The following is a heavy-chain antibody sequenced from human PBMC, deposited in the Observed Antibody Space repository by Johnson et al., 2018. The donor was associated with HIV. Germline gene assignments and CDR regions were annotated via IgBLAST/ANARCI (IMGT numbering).Heavy chain of an antibody. J-gene: IGHJ3*02. CDR1: GFTVRSNY. Sequence: VQLVESGGGLIQPGGSLRLSCEASGFTVRSNYISWVRQAPGKGLEWVSVIYSGGDTYYADSMRGRLTISRDNSKNTVYLQMNSLRAEDTAVYYCAKLRSGSYAVDAVDIWGQGTMVIVSS. D-gene: IGHD1-26*01. V-gene: IGHV3-53*01. CDR3: AKLRSGSYAVDAVDI. CDR2: IYSGGDT.